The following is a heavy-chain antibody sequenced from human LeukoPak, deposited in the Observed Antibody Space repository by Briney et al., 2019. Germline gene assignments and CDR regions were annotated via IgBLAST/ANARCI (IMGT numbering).Heavy chain of an antibody. CDR2: ISGSGGST. CDR3: AKDSLWFGSSTRRGYYYYGMDV. J-gene: IGHJ6*02. D-gene: IGHD3-10*01. CDR1: GFTFSSYA. Sequence: PGGSLRLSCAASGFTFSSYAMSWVRQAPGKGLEWVSAISGSGGSTYYADSVKGRFTISRDNSKNTLYLQMNSLRAEDTAVYYCAKDSLWFGSSTRRGYYYYGMDVWGQGTTVTVSS. V-gene: IGHV3-23*01.